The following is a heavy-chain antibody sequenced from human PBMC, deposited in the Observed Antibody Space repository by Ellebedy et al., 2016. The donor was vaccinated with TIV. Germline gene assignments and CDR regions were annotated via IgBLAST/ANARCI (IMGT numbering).Heavy chain of an antibody. Sequence: GESLKISCAASGFTCSSYSMSWVRQAPGKGLEWVSSISSSSSYIYYADSVKGRFTISRDNAKNSPYLQMNSLRAEDTAVNYCAREGRSSGWLDYYYYGMDVWGQGTTVTVSS. D-gene: IGHD6-19*01. V-gene: IGHV3-21*01. J-gene: IGHJ6*02. CDR3: AREGRSSGWLDYYYYGMDV. CDR2: ISSSSSYI. CDR1: GFTCSSYS.